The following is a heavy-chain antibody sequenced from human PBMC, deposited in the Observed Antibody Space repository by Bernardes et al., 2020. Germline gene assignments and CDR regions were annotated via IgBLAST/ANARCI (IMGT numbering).Heavy chain of an antibody. J-gene: IGHJ6*02. Sequence: GGSLRLSCAASGFTFSSYAMHWVRQAPGKGLEWVAVISYDGSNKYYADSVKGRFTISRDNSKNTLYLQMNSLRAEDTAVYYCASAALGSDVWGQGTTVTVSS. CDR3: ASAALGSDV. CDR2: ISYDGSNK. CDR1: GFTFSSYA. D-gene: IGHD6-13*01. V-gene: IGHV3-30-3*01.